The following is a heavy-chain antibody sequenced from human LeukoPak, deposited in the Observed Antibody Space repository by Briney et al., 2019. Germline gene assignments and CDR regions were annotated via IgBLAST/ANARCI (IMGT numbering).Heavy chain of an antibody. V-gene: IGHV3-33*01. J-gene: IGHJ4*02. Sequence: QPGRSLRLSCAASGFTFSSYGMHWVRQAPGKGLEWVAVIWYDGSNKYYADSVKGRFTISRDNSKNTLYLQMNSLRAEDTAVYYXXREDGYYYSGLDWGQGTLVTVSS. D-gene: IGHD3-22*01. CDR3: XREDGYYYSGLD. CDR1: GFTFSSYG. CDR2: IWYDGSNK.